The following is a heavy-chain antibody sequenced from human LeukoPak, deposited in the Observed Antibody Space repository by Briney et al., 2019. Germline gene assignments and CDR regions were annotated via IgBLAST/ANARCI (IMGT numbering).Heavy chain of an antibody. J-gene: IGHJ6*03. Sequence: GGSLRLSCAASGFTFSRYGMHWVRQAPGKGLEWVAFIRYDGSNKYYADSVKGRFTISRDNSKNTLYLQMNSLRAEDTAVYYCAKLNGVVILDMDVWGKGTTVTVSS. D-gene: IGHD3-3*01. CDR3: AKLNGVVILDMDV. V-gene: IGHV3-30*02. CDR2: IRYDGSNK. CDR1: GFTFSRYG.